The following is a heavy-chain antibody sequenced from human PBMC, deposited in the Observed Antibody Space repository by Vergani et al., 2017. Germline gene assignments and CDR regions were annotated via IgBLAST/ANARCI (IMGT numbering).Heavy chain of an antibody. CDR2: ISGSGGST. CDR1: GFTFSSYA. V-gene: IGHV3-23*01. CDR3: AKDLRDMIYGISPFDY. J-gene: IGHJ4*02. D-gene: IGHD3/OR15-3a*01. Sequence: EVQLLESGGGLVQPGGSLRLSCAASGFTFSSYAMSWVRQAPGKGLEWVSAISGSGGSTYYADSVKGRFTISRDNSKNTLYLQMNSLRAEDTAVYYCAKDLRDMIYGISPFDYWGQGTLVSVSS.